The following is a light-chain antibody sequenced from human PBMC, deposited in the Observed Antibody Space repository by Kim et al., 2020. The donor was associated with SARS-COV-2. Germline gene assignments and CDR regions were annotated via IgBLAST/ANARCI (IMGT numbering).Light chain of an antibody. CDR3: QVWDTNSDRV. CDR2: YDN. V-gene: IGLV3-21*04. J-gene: IGLJ3*02. CDR1: NFGSKS. Sequence: SYELTQRPSVSVAPGKTARITCGGNNFGSKSVHWYQQKPGQAPVLVIYYDNDRPSGIPERFSGSNSGNTATLTISRVEAGDEADYYCQVWDTNSDRVFGGGTQLTVL.